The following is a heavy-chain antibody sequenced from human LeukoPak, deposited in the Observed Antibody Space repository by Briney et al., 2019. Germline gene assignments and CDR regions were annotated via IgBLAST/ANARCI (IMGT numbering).Heavy chain of an antibody. CDR3: ARGGRRAAGGQVGPVDAFDI. Sequence: PSETLSLTCVVSGYSISSGYYWGWIRQPPGKGLEWIGSISHSADTYYNPSLRSRVTISEDTSKNQFSLNLSSVTAADTAVYYCARGGRRAAGGQVGPVDAFDIWGQGTMVTVSS. CDR2: ISHSADT. V-gene: IGHV4-38-2*01. J-gene: IGHJ3*02. D-gene: IGHD1-26*01. CDR1: GYSISSGYY.